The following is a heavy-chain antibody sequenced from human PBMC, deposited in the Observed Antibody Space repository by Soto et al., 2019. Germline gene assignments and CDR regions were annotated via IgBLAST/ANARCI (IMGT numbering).Heavy chain of an antibody. J-gene: IGHJ1*01. D-gene: IGHD6-13*01. CDR1: GYTFTNYG. Sequence: QVQLVQSGSEVKKPGASVKVSCKASGYTFTNYGISWVRQAPGQGPEWMGWISGYNGNTNYAQTLQGRVTMTTDSSTRTAYMELRSLRSDDTAEYYGARGGSSWAAEYYQHWGQGTLVIVSA. CDR2: ISGYNGNT. V-gene: IGHV1-18*01. CDR3: ARGGSSWAAEYYQH.